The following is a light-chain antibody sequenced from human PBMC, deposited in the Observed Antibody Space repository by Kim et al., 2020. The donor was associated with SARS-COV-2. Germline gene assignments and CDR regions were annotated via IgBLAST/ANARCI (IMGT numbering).Light chain of an antibody. CDR1: QSVSTN. V-gene: IGKV3D-15*01. CDR2: GAS. CDR3: QQYNTWLIT. J-gene: IGKJ5*01. Sequence: GSPGERATLSCRARQSVSTNLAWYQQQPGQAPRLLIYGASTRATGIPARFSGSGSGTEFTLTISSLQSEDFAVYYCQQYNTWLITFGQGTRLEIK.